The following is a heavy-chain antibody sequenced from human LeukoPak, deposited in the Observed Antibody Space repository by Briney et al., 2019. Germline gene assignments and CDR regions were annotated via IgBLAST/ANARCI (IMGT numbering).Heavy chain of an antibody. D-gene: IGHD3-10*01. CDR1: GFTFSSYW. V-gene: IGHV3-7*01. CDR2: IKQDGSEK. J-gene: IGHJ4*02. CDR3: ARALRLMVRGVIGI. Sequence: GGSLRLSCAASGFTFSSYWMSWVRQAPGKGLEWVANIKQDGSEKYYVDSVKGRFTISRDNAKNSLYLQMNSLRAEDTAVYYCARALRLMVRGVIGIWGQGTLVTVSS.